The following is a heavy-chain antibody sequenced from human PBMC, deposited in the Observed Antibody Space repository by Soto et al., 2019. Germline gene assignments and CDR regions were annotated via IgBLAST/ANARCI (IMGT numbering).Heavy chain of an antibody. J-gene: IGHJ4*02. Sequence: EVQLVESGGGLVQTGGSLRLFCAASGFTVSTNYMNWVRQAPGKGLEWVSTIYSDGRTYNADSVKGRFAISRDNSQNTVSLHMNSLRSEDTGVYFCARGRDSTSHFDYWGQGTLVTVSS. CDR3: ARGRDSTSHFDY. CDR2: IYSDGRT. V-gene: IGHV3-66*01. D-gene: IGHD2-2*01. CDR1: GFTVSTNY.